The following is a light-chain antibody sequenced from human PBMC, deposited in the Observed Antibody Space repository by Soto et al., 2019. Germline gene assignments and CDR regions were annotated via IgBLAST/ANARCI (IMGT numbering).Light chain of an antibody. CDR3: CSYTPTTTVI. J-gene: IGLJ2*01. Sequence: QSALTQPASVSGSPGQSITISCTGTSSDVGSYNLVSWYQQHPGKAPKLMIYEGSKRPSGVSDRFSGSKSGSTASLTISGLQADDEADYYCCSYTPTTTVIFGRGTKLTVL. CDR2: EGS. CDR1: SSDVGSYNL. V-gene: IGLV2-14*02.